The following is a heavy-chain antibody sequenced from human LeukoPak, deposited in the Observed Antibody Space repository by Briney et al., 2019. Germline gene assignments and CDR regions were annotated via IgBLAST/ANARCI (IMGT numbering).Heavy chain of an antibody. J-gene: IGHJ4*02. CDR3: ARDSSGSLDY. CDR1: GFTFSSYA. D-gene: IGHD3-10*01. V-gene: IGHV3-30*14. Sequence: GGSLRLSCAASGFTFSSYAMHWVRQAPGKGLEWVAVISYDGSNKYYADSVKGRFTISRDNSKNTLYLQMNSLRAEDTAVYYCARDSSGSLDYWGQGTLVTVSS. CDR2: ISYDGSNK.